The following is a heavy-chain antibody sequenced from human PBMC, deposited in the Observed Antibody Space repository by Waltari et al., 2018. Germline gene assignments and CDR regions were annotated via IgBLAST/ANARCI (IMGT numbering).Heavy chain of an antibody. CDR3: ARAHLYCSSTSCRSRAEYFQH. CDR1: GYTFTSYA. J-gene: IGHJ1*01. Sequence: QVQLVQSGAEVKKPGASVKVSCKASGYTFTSYAMHWVRQAPGQRLEWMGWSNAGNGNTKNSQKFQGSVTITRDTSASTAYMELSSLRSEDTAVYYCARAHLYCSSTSCRSRAEYFQHWGQGTLVTVSS. CDR2: SNAGNGNT. D-gene: IGHD2-2*01. V-gene: IGHV1-3*01.